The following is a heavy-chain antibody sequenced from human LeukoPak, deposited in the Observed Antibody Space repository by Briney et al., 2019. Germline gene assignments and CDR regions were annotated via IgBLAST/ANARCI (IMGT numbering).Heavy chain of an antibody. D-gene: IGHD3-9*01. CDR2: IYYSGST. CDR3: AREEVYDILTGAGGAFDI. V-gene: IGHV4-59*01. J-gene: IGHJ3*02. Sequence: SETLSLTCTVSGGSISSYYWSWIRQPPGKGLEWIGYIYYSGSTNYNPSLKSRVTISVDTSKNQFSLKLSSVTAADTAVYYCAREEVYDILTGAGGAFDIWGQGTMVTVSS. CDR1: GGSISSYY.